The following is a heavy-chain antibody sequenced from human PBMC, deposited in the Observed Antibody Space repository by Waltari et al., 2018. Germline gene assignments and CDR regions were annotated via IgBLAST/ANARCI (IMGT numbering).Heavy chain of an antibody. CDR2: IYYSGST. CDR1: GGSIRSGAYY. Sequence: QVQLQESGPGLVKPSQTLSLTCTVSGGSIRSGAYYWSWIRHPPGKGLEWIGYIYYSGSTYYNPSLKSRVTISVDTSKNQFSLKLSSVTAADTAVYYCARSETYYYDSSGYYSLDPWGQGTLVTVSS. D-gene: IGHD3-22*01. J-gene: IGHJ5*02. CDR3: ARSETYYYDSSGYYSLDP. V-gene: IGHV4-30-4*08.